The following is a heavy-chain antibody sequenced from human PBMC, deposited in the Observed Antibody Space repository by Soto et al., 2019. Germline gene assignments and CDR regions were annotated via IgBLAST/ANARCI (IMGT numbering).Heavy chain of an antibody. Sequence: GASVKVSCKASGYTFTSYGISWVRQAPGRGLEWMGWISAYNGNTNYAQKLQGRVTMTTGTSTSTAYMELRSLRSDDTAVYYCARGVAVAGFDWFDPWGQGTLVTVSS. D-gene: IGHD6-19*01. J-gene: IGHJ5*02. CDR2: ISAYNGNT. V-gene: IGHV1-18*04. CDR3: ARGVAVAGFDWFDP. CDR1: GYTFTSYG.